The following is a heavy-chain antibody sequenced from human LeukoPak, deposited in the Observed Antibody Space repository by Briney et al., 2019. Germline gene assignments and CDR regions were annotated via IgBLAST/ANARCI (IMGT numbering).Heavy chain of an antibody. Sequence: GRSLRLSCAASGFTFSSYGMHWVRQAPGKGLEWVAVISYDGSNKYYADSVKGRFTISRDNSKNTLYLQMNSLRAEDTAVYYCAKDQVVVVAATSRDYYYYGMDVWGKGTTVTVSS. CDR3: AKDQVVVVAATSRDYYYYGMDV. D-gene: IGHD2-15*01. J-gene: IGHJ6*04. V-gene: IGHV3-30*18. CDR1: GFTFSSYG. CDR2: ISYDGSNK.